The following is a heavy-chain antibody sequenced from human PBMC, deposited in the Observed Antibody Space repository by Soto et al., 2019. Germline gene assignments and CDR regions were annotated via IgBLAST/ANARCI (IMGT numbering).Heavy chain of an antibody. CDR2: ISYDGSNK. Sequence: GSLRLSCAASGFTFSSYGMHWVRQAPGKGLEWVAVISYDGSNKYYADSVKGRFTISRDNSKNTLYLQMNSLRAEDTAVYYCAKDMTPAAASPPPYYYYYGMDVWGQGTTVTVSS. D-gene: IGHD2-2*01. V-gene: IGHV3-30*18. CDR3: AKDMTPAAASPPPYYYYYGMDV. J-gene: IGHJ6*02. CDR1: GFTFSSYG.